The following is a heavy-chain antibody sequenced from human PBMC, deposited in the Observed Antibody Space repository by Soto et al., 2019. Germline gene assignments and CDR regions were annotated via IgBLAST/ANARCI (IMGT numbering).Heavy chain of an antibody. J-gene: IGHJ4*02. Sequence: SETLSLTCAVYGGSFSGYYWSWIRQPPGKGLEWIGEINHSGSTNDNPSLKSRVTISVDTSKNQFSLKLSSVTAADTAVYYCARDPGGSYLDYWGQGTLVTVSS. CDR1: GGSFSGYY. CDR3: ARDPGGSYLDY. D-gene: IGHD1-26*01. CDR2: INHSGST. V-gene: IGHV4-34*01.